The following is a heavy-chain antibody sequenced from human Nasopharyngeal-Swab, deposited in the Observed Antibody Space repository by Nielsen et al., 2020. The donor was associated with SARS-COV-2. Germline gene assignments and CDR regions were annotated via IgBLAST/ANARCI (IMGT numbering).Heavy chain of an antibody. CDR3: ARSKGLHYGMDV. V-gene: IGHV1-3*01. Sequence: ASVKVSCKASGYTFTSYAMHWVRQAPGQRLEWMGWINAGNGNTKYSQKFQGRVTITRDTSASTAYMELSSLRSEDTAVYYCARSKGLHYGMDVWGQGTTVTVSS. J-gene: IGHJ6*02. D-gene: IGHD5/OR15-5a*01. CDR1: GYTFTSYA. CDR2: INAGNGNT.